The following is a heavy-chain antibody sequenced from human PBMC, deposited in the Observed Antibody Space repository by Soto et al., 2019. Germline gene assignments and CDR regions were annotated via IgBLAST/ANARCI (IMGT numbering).Heavy chain of an antibody. CDR2: IRSKANSYAT. CDR3: TRSLYCSSTSCWYYGMDV. V-gene: IGHV3-73*01. Sequence: GGSLRLSCAASGFTFSVSAMHWVRQASGKGLEWVGRIRSKANSYATAYAASVKGRFTISRDDSKNTAYLQMNILKTEDTAVYYCTRSLYCSSTSCWYYGMDVWGQGTTVTVSS. D-gene: IGHD2-2*01. CDR1: GFTFSVSA. J-gene: IGHJ6*02.